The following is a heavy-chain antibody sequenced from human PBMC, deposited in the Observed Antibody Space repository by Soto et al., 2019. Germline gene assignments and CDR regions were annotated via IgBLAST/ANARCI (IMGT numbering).Heavy chain of an antibody. D-gene: IGHD2-15*01. V-gene: IGHV1-2*02. J-gene: IGHJ3*02. CDR3: ARGRISYCSGGSCPLAAFDI. CDR2: IGPESGAT. CDR1: GYSFTGHY. Sequence: ASVKVSCKASGYSFTGHYIHWVRQAPEQGPEWMGEIGPESGATRYAQKFQGRVTMTRDTSISTAYMELSRLRSDDTAVYYCARGRISYCSGGSCPLAAFDIWGQGTMVTVSS.